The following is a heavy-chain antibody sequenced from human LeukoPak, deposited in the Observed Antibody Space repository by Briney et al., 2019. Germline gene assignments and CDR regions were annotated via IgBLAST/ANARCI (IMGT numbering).Heavy chain of an antibody. J-gene: IGHJ5*02. CDR2: IYTSGST. CDR3: AREEWLRFSGWFDP. D-gene: IGHD5-12*01. Sequence: SETLSLTCTVSGGSISSYYWSWIRQPAGKGLEWIGRIYTSGSTNYNPSLKSRVTMSVDTSKNQFSLKLSSVTAADTAVYYCAREEWLRFSGWFDPWGQGTLVTVSS. CDR1: GGSISSYY. V-gene: IGHV4-4*07.